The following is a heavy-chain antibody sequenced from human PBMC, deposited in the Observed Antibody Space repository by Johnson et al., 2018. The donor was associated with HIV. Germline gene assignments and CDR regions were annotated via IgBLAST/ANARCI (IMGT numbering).Heavy chain of an antibody. CDR1: GFTVSSNY. CDR2: IYSGGST. Sequence: VQLVESGGGLVQPGGSLRLSCAASGFTVSSNYMSWVRQAPGKGLEWVSVIYSGGSTYYADSVKGRFTISRDNSKKLLYLQMYSLRAEDTAFYYCARRGITIVADAFDIWGQGTMVTVSS. D-gene: IGHD3-10*01. CDR3: ARRGITIVADAFDI. J-gene: IGHJ3*02. V-gene: IGHV3-66*01.